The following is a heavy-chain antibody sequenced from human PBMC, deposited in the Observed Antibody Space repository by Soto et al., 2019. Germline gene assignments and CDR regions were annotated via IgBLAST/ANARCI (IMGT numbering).Heavy chain of an antibody. CDR2: ISYDGSNK. V-gene: IGHV3-30*18. CDR3: AKDIGYPAAPPAY. D-gene: IGHD6-13*01. CDR1: GVTFSSYG. J-gene: IGHJ4*02. Sequence: GGSLRLSCAASGVTFSSYGMHWVRQAPGKGQEWVAVISYDGSNKYYADSVKGRFTISRDNSKNTLYPQMNSLRAEDTAVYYCAKDIGYPAAPPAYWGQGTLVTVSS.